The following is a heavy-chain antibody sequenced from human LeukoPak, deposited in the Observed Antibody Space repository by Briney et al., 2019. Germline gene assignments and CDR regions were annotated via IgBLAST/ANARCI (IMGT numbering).Heavy chain of an antibody. Sequence: GGSLRLSCAASGFTFSSYAMSWVRQAPGKGLEWVSAISGSGGSTYYADSVKGRFTISRDNSKNTLYLQMNSLRAEDTAVYYCATDRWGYDGAFDIWGQGTMVTVSS. J-gene: IGHJ3*02. D-gene: IGHD3-16*01. CDR2: ISGSGGST. CDR1: GFTFSSYA. V-gene: IGHV3-23*01. CDR3: ATDRWGYDGAFDI.